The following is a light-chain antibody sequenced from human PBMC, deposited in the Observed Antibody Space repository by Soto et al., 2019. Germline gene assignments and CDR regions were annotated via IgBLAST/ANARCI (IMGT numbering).Light chain of an antibody. CDR1: SSDVGGYNY. V-gene: IGLV2-14*01. Sequence: QSGLAQPASVSGSPGQSITISCTGTSSDVGGYNYVSWYQQHPGKVPKLMIYEVTNRPSGVSNRFSGSKSVNTASLTISRLQAEDEADYYCRSYTRSRTYVFGTGTKSPS. J-gene: IGLJ1*01. CDR2: EVT. CDR3: RSYTRSRTYV.